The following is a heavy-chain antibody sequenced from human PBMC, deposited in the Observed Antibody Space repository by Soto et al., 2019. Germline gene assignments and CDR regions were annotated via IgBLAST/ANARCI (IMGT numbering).Heavy chain of an antibody. D-gene: IGHD2-21*02. V-gene: IGHV3-48*01. CDR1: GFTFSSYS. CDR3: AREGCLVFVYYYYYGMDV. CDR2: ISSSSSTI. Sequence: EVQLVESGGGLVQPGASLRLSCAASGFTFSSYSMNWVRQAPGKGLEWVSYISSSSSTIYYADSVKGRFTISRDNAKNSLYLQISMMRAEATALYYCAREGCLVFVYYYYYGMDVWGQGTTVTVSS. J-gene: IGHJ6*02.